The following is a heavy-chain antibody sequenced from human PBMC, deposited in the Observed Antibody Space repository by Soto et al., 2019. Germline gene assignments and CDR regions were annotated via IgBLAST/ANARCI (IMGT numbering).Heavy chain of an antibody. V-gene: IGHV3-66*01. Sequence: EEQLVESGGGLVQPGGSLRLSSAASGLTVCTNPMSWVRQAPGKGLEWVSVIYTGGGTHYADSVKGRFTISRDNSKNTVNLQMNSLRPEDTAVYYCARDGSGHWGQGTLVTVSS. CDR3: ARDGSGH. CDR2: IYTGGGT. J-gene: IGHJ4*02. CDR1: GLTVCTNP.